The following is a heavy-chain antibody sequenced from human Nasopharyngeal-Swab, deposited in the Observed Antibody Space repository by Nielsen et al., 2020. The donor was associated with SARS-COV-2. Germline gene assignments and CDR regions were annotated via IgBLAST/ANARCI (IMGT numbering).Heavy chain of an antibody. CDR2: VFPSGIT. V-gene: IGHV4-61*02. CDR1: GASVSSGNSY. Sequence: SETLSLTCAVSGASVSSGNSYWTWIRQPAATGLEWLGRVFPSGITNYNPSLKSRVTISLDTSKNQFSLKLSSVTAADTAVYYCARDSGGNSFDNWGQGTLVTVSS. CDR3: ARDSGGNSFDN. D-gene: IGHD2-15*01. J-gene: IGHJ4*02.